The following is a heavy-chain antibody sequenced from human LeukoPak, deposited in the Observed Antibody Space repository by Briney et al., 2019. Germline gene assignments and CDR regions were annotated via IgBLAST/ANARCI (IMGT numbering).Heavy chain of an antibody. D-gene: IGHD3-9*01. J-gene: IGHJ4*02. CDR3: ARIDYDILTGYYRYFDY. Sequence: PSETLSLTCTVSGGSISSGGYYWSWIRQHPGKGLEWIGYIYYSGSTNYNPYLKSRVTISVDTSKNQFSLKLSSVTAADTAVYYCARIDYDILTGYYRYFDYWGQGTLVTVSS. CDR1: GGSISSGGYY. V-gene: IGHV4-61*08. CDR2: IYYSGST.